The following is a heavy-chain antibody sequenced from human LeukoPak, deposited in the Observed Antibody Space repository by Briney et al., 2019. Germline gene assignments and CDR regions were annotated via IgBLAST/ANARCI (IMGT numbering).Heavy chain of an antibody. CDR3: ARDVTMVRGVLRWFDP. V-gene: IGHV1-2*02. D-gene: IGHD3-10*01. CDR2: INPNSGGT. Sequence: ASVKVSCKASGYTFTGYYMHWVRQAPGQGLEWMGWINPNSGGTNYAQKFQGRVTMTRDTSISTAYMELSSLRSEDTAVYYCARDVTMVRGVLRWFDPWGQGTLVTVSS. CDR1: GYTFTGYY. J-gene: IGHJ5*02.